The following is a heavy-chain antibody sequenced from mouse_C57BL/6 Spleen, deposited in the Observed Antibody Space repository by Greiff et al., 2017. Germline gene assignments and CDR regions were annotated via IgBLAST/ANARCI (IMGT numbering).Heavy chain of an antibody. CDR2: IYPGDGDP. CDR3: ARRGDYDLYYYARDY. CDR1: GYAFSSYW. V-gene: IGHV1-80*01. Sequence: QVQLQQSGAELVKPGASVKISCTASGYAFSSYWLNWVKQRPGKGLEWIGQIYPGDGDPNYNGKFKGKATLTADKSSSTAYMQLSSLTSEDSAVYFCARRGDYDLYYYARDYWGQGTSVTVSS. D-gene: IGHD2-4*01. J-gene: IGHJ4*01.